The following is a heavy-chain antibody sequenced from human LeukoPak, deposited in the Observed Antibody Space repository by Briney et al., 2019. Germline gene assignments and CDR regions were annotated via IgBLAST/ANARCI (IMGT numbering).Heavy chain of an antibody. CDR2: ISSSSSTI. Sequence: GGSLRLSCAASGFTFSSYSMNWVRQAPGKGLEWVSYISSSSSTIYYADSVKGRFTISRDNAKNSLYLQMNSLRAEDTAVYYCARRITMVRGVIIRRYYYYMDVWGKGTTVTVSS. J-gene: IGHJ6*03. CDR1: GFTFSSYS. V-gene: IGHV3-48*01. CDR3: ARRITMVRGVIIRRYYYYMDV. D-gene: IGHD3-10*01.